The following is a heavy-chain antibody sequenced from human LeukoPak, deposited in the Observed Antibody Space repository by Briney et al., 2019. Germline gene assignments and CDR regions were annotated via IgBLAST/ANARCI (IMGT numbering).Heavy chain of an antibody. CDR1: GYTFSAYC. CDR2: MNPNNGNT. V-gene: IGHV1-8*02. J-gene: IGHJ2*01. Sequence: GASVKVSCKASGYTFSAYCMHWVRQAPGQGLEWVGWMNPNNGNTNYAQNFRDRVTMTRNTSISTAYMELSSLRSEDTAVYYCVRGPYGGEGSYWYFDLWGRGTLVTVSS. CDR3: VRGPYGGEGSYWYFDL. D-gene: IGHD4-23*01.